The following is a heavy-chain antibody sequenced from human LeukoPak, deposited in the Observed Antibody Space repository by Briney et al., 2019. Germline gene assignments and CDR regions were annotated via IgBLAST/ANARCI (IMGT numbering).Heavy chain of an antibody. D-gene: IGHD2-2*01. CDR3: ATRTYCSSTSCYVEGDAFDI. Sequence: GGSLRLSCAASGFTFSSYEMNWVRQAPGKRLEWVSYISSSGSTIYYADSVKGRFTISGDNAKNSLYLQMNSLRAEDTAVYYCATRTYCSSTSCYVEGDAFDIWGQGTMVTVSS. J-gene: IGHJ3*02. V-gene: IGHV3-48*03. CDR1: GFTFSSYE. CDR2: ISSSGSTI.